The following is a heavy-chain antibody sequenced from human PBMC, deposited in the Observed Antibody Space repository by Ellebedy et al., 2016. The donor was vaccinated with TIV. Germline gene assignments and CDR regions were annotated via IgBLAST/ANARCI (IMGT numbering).Heavy chain of an antibody. CDR3: ARDSGYCTSTGCRGDAFDI. D-gene: IGHD2-2*01. CDR1: GFTFSDFY. V-gene: IGHV3-11*04. CDR2: ITSSGSTI. J-gene: IGHJ3*02. Sequence: GESLKISCAASGFTFSDFYMIWIRQAPGKGLEWVSYITSSGSTIYYADSVKGRFTISRDNAKNSLYLQMNSLRAEDTAVYYCARDSGYCTSTGCRGDAFDIWGQGTMVTVSS.